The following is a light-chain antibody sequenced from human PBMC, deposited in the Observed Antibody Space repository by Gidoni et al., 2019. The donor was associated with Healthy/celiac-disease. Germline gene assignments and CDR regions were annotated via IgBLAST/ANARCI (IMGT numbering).Light chain of an antibody. J-gene: IGLJ2*01. CDR2: GNS. CDR3: QSYDSSLSGSRV. Sequence: QSVLTQPPSVSGAPGQRVTIPCTGSSSNIGAGYAVPWYQQLPGTAPKLLIYGNSNRPSGVPDRFSGSKSGTSASLAITGLQAEDEADYYCQSYDSSLSGSRVFGGGTKLTVL. CDR1: SSNIGAGYA. V-gene: IGLV1-40*01.